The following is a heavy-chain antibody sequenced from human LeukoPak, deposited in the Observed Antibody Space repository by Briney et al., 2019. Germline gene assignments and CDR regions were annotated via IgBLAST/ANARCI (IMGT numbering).Heavy chain of an antibody. J-gene: IGHJ5*02. CDR1: GGSISSSSYY. CDR3: ARVPVSAPGPLSCFDP. V-gene: IGHV4-39*07. Sequence: SETLSLTCTVSGGSISSSSYYWGWIRQPPGKELEWIGSIYYSGSTYYNPSLKSRVTISVDTSKNQFSLKLSSVTAADTAVYYCARVPVSAPGPLSCFDPWGQGTLVTVSS. CDR2: IYYSGST. D-gene: IGHD6-13*01.